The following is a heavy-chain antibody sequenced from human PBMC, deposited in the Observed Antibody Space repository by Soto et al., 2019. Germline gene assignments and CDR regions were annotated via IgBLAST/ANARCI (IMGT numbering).Heavy chain of an antibody. CDR1: GGSISSSSYY. CDR2: LYYSGST. Sequence: QLQLQESGPGLVKPSETLSLTCTVSGGSISSSSYYWGWIRQPPGKGLEWIGSLYYSGSTYYNPSLNSRATISAAHPENLFSLKLRSVAAADTAVYYCASGSIDYDFWSGYSTKYYYYYYMDVWGEGTKVTVSS. V-gene: IGHV4-39*01. CDR3: ASGSIDYDFWSGYSTKYYYYYYMDV. J-gene: IGHJ6*03. D-gene: IGHD3-3*01.